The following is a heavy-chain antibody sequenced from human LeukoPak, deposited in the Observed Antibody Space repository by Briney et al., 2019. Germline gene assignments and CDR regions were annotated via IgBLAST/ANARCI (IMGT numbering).Heavy chain of an antibody. CDR2: IYYSVTT. Sequence: SETLSLTCTVSGGSIKSSTYYWAWIRQPPGKGLEWIGTIYYSVTTFYNPSLKSRVIILLDTSRNQFSLRLSSVTAADTAVYYCARVGAVGIGAFDIWGRGTMVTVSS. V-gene: IGHV4-39*07. D-gene: IGHD6-13*01. J-gene: IGHJ3*02. CDR3: ARVGAVGIGAFDI. CDR1: GGSIKSSTYY.